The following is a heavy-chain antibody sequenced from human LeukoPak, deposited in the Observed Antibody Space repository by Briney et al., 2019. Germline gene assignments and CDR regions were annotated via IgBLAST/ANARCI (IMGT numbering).Heavy chain of an antibody. CDR3: ARGGPLYPSTGIVGATPCYYYYGMDV. J-gene: IGHJ6*02. V-gene: IGHV3-74*01. CDR2: INSDGSST. D-gene: IGHD1-26*01. Sequence: PGGSLRLSCAASGFTFSSYWMHWVRQAPGKGLVWVSRINSDGSSTSYADSVKGRFTISRDNAKNTLYLQMNSLRAEDAAVYYCARGGPLYPSTGIVGATPCYYYYGMDVWGQGTTVTVSS. CDR1: GFTFSSYW.